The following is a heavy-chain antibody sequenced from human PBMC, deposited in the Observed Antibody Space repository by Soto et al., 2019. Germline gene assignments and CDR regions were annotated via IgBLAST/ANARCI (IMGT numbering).Heavy chain of an antibody. Sequence: QVQLQESGPGLVKPSQTLSLTCTVSGGSISSGDFYWSWIRQPPGKGLEWIGYMYYTGSTYYNPSLKSRVTISVDTSKNQFSLKLSSVTAADSAVYYCARGVLANWGPENWFDPWGQGTLVTVSS. CDR3: ARGVLANWGPENWFDP. J-gene: IGHJ5*02. D-gene: IGHD7-27*01. CDR2: MYYTGST. V-gene: IGHV4-30-4*01. CDR1: GGSISSGDFY.